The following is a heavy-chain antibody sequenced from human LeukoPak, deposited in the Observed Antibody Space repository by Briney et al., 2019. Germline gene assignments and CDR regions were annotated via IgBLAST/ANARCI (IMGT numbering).Heavy chain of an antibody. V-gene: IGHV3-23*01. D-gene: IGHD6-13*01. Sequence: GGSLRLSCAASGFTFSSYVMSWVRQAPGKGLEWVSVISGSGVNTYYADSVKGRFTISRDNSKNTVYLHMNSLRAEDTAVYYCARGYSSPRWGQGTLVTVSS. CDR3: ARGYSSPR. J-gene: IGHJ4*02. CDR1: GFTFSSYV. CDR2: ISGSGVNT.